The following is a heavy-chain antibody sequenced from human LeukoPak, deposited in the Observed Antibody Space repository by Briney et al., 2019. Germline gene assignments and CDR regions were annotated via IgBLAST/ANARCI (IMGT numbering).Heavy chain of an antibody. Sequence: GGSLRLSCAASGFTLNTYSMNWVRQAPGKGLEWVLSISSTGSDMYYVDSVKGRFTISRDNAKNSLFLQVNSLKAEDTAVYYCARIALYDDTAFYSGYYHHYYPMDVWGQGTTVTVSS. J-gene: IGHJ6*02. CDR2: ISSTGSDM. D-gene: IGHD3-9*01. V-gene: IGHV3-21*01. CDR3: ARIALYDDTAFYSGYYHHYYPMDV. CDR1: GFTLNTYS.